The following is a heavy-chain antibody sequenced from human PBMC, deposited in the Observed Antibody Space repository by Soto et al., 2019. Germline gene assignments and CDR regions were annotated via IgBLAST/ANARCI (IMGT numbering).Heavy chain of an antibody. D-gene: IGHD3-9*01. V-gene: IGHV3-74*03. J-gene: IGHJ6*01. CDR2: INTDGSTT. Sequence: SLSCAASGFALRFYSMHWVRQVPGKGLVWVSRINTDGSTTTYADSVKGRFTSSRDNAKNTLYLQMNSLRVDDTAVYYCARAHYDIATGHTKFYYYYAMSDWGQGTTVTVSS. CDR1: GFALRFYS. CDR3: ARAHYDIATGHTKFYYYYAMSD.